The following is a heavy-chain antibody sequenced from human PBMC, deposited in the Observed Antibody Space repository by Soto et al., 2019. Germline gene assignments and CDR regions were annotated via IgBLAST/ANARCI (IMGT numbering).Heavy chain of an antibody. CDR3: ARDRCSTSCYNSGMDV. Sequence: LGGSLRLSCAASGFTFSSYWMHWVRQAPGKGLVWVSRINSDGSSTSYADSVKGRFTISRDNAKNTLYLQMNSLRAEDTAVYYCARDRCSTSCYNSGMDVWGHGTTVTVS. CDR2: INSDGSST. V-gene: IGHV3-74*01. D-gene: IGHD2-2*02. J-gene: IGHJ6*02. CDR1: GFTFSSYW.